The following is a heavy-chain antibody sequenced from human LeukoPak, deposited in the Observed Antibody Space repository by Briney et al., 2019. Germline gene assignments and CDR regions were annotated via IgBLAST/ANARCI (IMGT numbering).Heavy chain of an antibody. CDR3: ARGDTVTTPFDY. J-gene: IGHJ4*02. Sequence: SETLSLTCAVSGGSISSGGYSWSWIRQAPGKGLEWIGFIYYSGSTYYNPSLKSRVTISVDRSKNQFSLRLSSVTAADTAVYYCARGDTVTTPFDYWGQGTLVTVSS. CDR2: IYYSGST. CDR1: GGSISSGGYS. D-gene: IGHD4-17*01. V-gene: IGHV4-30-2*01.